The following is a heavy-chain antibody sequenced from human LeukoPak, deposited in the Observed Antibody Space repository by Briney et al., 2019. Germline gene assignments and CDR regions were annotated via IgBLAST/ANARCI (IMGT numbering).Heavy chain of an antibody. V-gene: IGHV1-69*05. CDR3: ARHSCSSTSCNLDAFDI. CDR1: GGTFSSYA. D-gene: IGHD2-2*01. J-gene: IGHJ3*02. CDR2: IIPIFGTA. Sequence: SAKVSCKASGGTFSSYAISWVRQAPGQGLEWMGGIIPIFGTANYAQKFQGRVTITTDESTSTAYMELSSLRSEDTAVYYCARHSCSSTSCNLDAFDIWGQGTMVTVSS.